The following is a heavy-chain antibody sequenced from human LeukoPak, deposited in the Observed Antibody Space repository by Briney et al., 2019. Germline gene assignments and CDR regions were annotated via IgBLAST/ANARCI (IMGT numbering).Heavy chain of an antibody. J-gene: IGHJ3*02. CDR3: ARDPLTFYGGYAFDI. D-gene: IGHD4-23*01. V-gene: IGHV4-4*07. CDR2: IYTSGST. CDR1: GGSISSYY. Sequence: SETLSLTCTVSGGSISSYYWSWIRQPAGRGLEWIGRIYTSGSTNYNPSLKSRVTMSVDTSKNQFSLKLSSVTAADTAVYYCARDPLTFYGGYAFDIWGQGTMVTVSS.